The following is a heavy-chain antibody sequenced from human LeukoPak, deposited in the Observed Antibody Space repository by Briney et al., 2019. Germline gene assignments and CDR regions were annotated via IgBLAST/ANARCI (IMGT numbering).Heavy chain of an antibody. CDR3: ASDFGY. Sequence: SETLSLTCTGSGGSISTDYWTWIRQPAGKGLEWIGLIYTSGSTNYNPSLKRRVTMSVDTSKNQFSLKLTSVTAADTAVYYCASDFGYWGQGTLVTVSS. CDR2: IYTSGST. D-gene: IGHD3-10*01. V-gene: IGHV4-4*07. CDR1: GGSISTDY. J-gene: IGHJ4*02.